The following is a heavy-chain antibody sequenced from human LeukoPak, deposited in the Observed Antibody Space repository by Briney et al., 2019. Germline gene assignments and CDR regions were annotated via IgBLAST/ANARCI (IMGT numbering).Heavy chain of an antibody. Sequence: GASVKVSCKASGYTFTSYDINWVRQAPGQGLEWMGGIIPIFGTANYAQKFQGRVTITTDESTSTAYMELSSLRSEDTAVYYCACRARKDIVVVLAAIPLNYYYYYMDVWGKGTTVTVSS. D-gene: IGHD2-2*01. CDR3: ACRARKDIVVVLAAIPLNYYYYYMDV. CDR1: GYTFTSYD. J-gene: IGHJ6*03. CDR2: IIPIFGTA. V-gene: IGHV1-69*05.